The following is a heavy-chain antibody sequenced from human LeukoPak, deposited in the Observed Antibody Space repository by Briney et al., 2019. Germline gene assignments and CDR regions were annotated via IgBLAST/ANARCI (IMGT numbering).Heavy chain of an antibody. D-gene: IGHD5-24*01. J-gene: IGHJ4*02. CDR1: GFTFSSYA. V-gene: IGHV3-30-3*01. CDR3: ARDRDGHNYFDY. Sequence: GGSLRLSCAASGFTFSSYAMHWVRQAPGKGLEWVAVISYDGSNKYYADSVKGRFTISRDNSKNTLYLQMNSLRAEDTAVYYCARDRDGHNYFDYWGQGTLVTVSS. CDR2: ISYDGSNK.